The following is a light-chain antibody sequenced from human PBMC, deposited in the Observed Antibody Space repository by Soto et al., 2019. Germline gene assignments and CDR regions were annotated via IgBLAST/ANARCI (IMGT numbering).Light chain of an antibody. CDR2: GNS. CDR1: SSNIGAGYD. J-gene: IGLJ2*01. V-gene: IGLV1-40*01. CDR3: QSYDSSLSGSV. Sequence: QSVLTQPPSVSGAPGQRVTISCTGSSSNIGAGYDVHWYQQLPGTAPKLLIYGNSNRPSGVPDRFSGSKSGTSASLAITGLQVEDEADYYCQSYDSSLSGSVFGGGTNVTVL.